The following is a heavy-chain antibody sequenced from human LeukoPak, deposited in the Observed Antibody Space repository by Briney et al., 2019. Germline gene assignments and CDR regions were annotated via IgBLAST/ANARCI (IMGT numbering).Heavy chain of an antibody. D-gene: IGHD3-3*01. CDR2: IKQDRSEK. CDR1: GFTFTNYW. Sequence: GGSLRLSCAASGFTFTNYWMSWVRQAPGKGLELVANIKQDRSEKYYVDSVKGRFAISRDNAKNSLYLQMNSLRAEDTAVYYCARLREIPVFGVVTKSTSYFDYWGQGTLVTVSS. CDR3: ARLREIPVFGVVTKSTSYFDY. V-gene: IGHV3-7*01. J-gene: IGHJ4*02.